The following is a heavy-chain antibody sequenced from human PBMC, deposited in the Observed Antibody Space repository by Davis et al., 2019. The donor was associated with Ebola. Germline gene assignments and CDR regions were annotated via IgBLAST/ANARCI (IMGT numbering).Heavy chain of an antibody. J-gene: IGHJ3*01. CDR3: AAGGLGGGFDV. CDR2: FDPEDAEP. CDR1: GYTLTDLS. D-gene: IGHD2-15*01. V-gene: IGHV1-24*01. Sequence: ASVKVSCKVSGYTLTDLSIHWVRQAPGKGLEWIGYFDPEDAEPIYAQKFQDRVTMTEDTSTDTAYMELRSLRSEDTALYYCAAGGLGGGFDVWGHGTMVTVSS.